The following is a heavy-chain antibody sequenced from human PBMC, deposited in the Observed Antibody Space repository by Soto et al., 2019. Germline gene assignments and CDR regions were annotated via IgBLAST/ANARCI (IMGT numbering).Heavy chain of an antibody. Sequence: LRLSCAASGFTFSSYGMHWVRQAPGKGLEWVAVISYDGSNKYYADSVKGRFTISRDNSKNTLYLQMNSLRAEDTAVYYCAKDLYDSSGYYSYYFDYWGQGTLVTVSS. CDR1: GFTFSSYG. D-gene: IGHD3-22*01. CDR2: ISYDGSNK. V-gene: IGHV3-30*18. J-gene: IGHJ4*02. CDR3: AKDLYDSSGYYSYYFDY.